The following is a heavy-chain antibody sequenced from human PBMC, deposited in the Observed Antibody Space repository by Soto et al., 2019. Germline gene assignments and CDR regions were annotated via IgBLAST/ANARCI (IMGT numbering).Heavy chain of an antibody. D-gene: IGHD3-22*01. CDR1: GGTFSSYA. V-gene: IGHV1-69*01. J-gene: IGHJ4*02. CDR3: AREYTMIVVARGYFDY. CDR2: IIPIVGTA. Sequence: QVQLVQSGAEVKKPGSSVKVSCKASGGTFSSYAISWVRQAPGQGLEWMGGIIPIVGTANYAQKFQGRVTITADESTSTAYMELSSLRSADTAVYYCAREYTMIVVARGYFDYWGQGTLVTVSS.